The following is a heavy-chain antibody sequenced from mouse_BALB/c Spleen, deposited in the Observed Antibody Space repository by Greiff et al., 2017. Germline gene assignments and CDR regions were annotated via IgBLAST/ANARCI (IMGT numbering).Heavy chain of an antibody. V-gene: IGHV6-6*02. J-gene: IGHJ4*01. CDR2: IRLKSNNYAT. Sequence: EVMLVESGGGLVQPGGSMKLSCVASGFTFSNYWMNWVRQSPEKGLEWVAEIRLKSNNYATHYAESVKGRFTISRDDSKSSVYLQMNNLRAEDTGIYYCTRPGRYYAMDYWGQGTSVTVSS. CDR1: GFTFSNYW. CDR3: TRPGRYYAMDY.